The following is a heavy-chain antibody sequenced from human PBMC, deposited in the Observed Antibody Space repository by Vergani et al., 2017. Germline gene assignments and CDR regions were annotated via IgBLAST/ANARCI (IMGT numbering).Heavy chain of an antibody. CDR1: GFIFSDYY. Sequence: QVQLVASGGGLVRPGGSLRLSCAASGFIFSDYYMTWIRQTPGKGLEWLAHISDGGETKMYAESLKGRFTVSRDNAQNTLYLQMNSLRVEDTGVYYCARARCIETCYMSNWLDSWGQGTLVTVSS. J-gene: IGHJ5*01. D-gene: IGHD3-9*01. V-gene: IGHV3-11*04. CDR2: ISDGGETK. CDR3: ARARCIETCYMSNWLDS.